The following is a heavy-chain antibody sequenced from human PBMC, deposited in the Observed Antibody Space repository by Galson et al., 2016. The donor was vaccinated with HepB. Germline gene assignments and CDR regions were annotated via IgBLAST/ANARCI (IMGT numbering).Heavy chain of an antibody. J-gene: IGHJ4*02. CDR1: GFTFSDYY. CDR2: ISRSRRTI. CDR3: AREGDTAMLTANYYFDY. Sequence: SLRLSCAASGFTFSDYYMSWIRQAPGKGLEWLSYISRSRRTIHYADSVKGRFTISRDNAKNSLYLQMDSLRAEDTAVYYCAREGDTAMLTANYYFDYWGQGTLVTVSS. V-gene: IGHV3-11*04. D-gene: IGHD5-18*01.